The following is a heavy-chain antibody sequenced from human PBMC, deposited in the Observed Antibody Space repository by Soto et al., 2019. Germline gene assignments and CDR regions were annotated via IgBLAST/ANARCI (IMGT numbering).Heavy chain of an antibody. J-gene: IGHJ6*02. Sequence: QVQLQESGPGLVKPSQTLSLTCTVSGGSISSGGYYWSWIRQHPGKGLEWIGYIYYSGSTYYNPSPKSRVTISVDPSKNQSSLKLSPVTAADTAVYYCARGGRRSPGMDVWGQATTVTVSS. V-gene: IGHV4-31*03. CDR1: GGSISSGGYY. CDR2: IYYSGST. CDR3: ARGGRRSPGMDV.